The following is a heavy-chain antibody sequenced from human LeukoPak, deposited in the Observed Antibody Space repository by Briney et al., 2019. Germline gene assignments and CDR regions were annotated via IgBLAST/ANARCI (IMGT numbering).Heavy chain of an antibody. V-gene: IGHV4-4*07. J-gene: IGHJ5*02. CDR3: ARDRTGWFDP. CDR2: FYISGST. CDR1: GGSISSYS. Sequence: SETLSLTCTVSGGSISSYSWSWIRQPAGKGPEWIGRFYISGSTHYSPPLKSRVTVPLDKSRNQFSLKMSSVTAADTAVYYCARDRTGWFDPWGQGILVTVSS.